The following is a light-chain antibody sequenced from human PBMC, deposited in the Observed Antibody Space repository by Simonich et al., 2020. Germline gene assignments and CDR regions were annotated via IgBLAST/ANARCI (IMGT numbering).Light chain of an antibody. V-gene: IGLV2-23*02. CDR2: DVS. Sequence: QSALTQPASVSGSPGQSITISCTGTSSDVGRYNLVSWYQQHPGKAPKLMIYDVSKRPSGVSNRFSGSKSGNTASLTISGLQAEDEADYYCSSYAGSSTLVFGGGTKLTVL. CDR3: SSYAGSSTLV. J-gene: IGLJ2*01. CDR1: SSDVGRYNL.